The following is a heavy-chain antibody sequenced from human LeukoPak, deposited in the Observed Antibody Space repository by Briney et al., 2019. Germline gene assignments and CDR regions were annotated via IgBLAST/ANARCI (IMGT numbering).Heavy chain of an antibody. V-gene: IGHV3-7*01. Sequence: GGSLRLSCAASGFAFSTYWMDWVRQAPGKGLEWVGNINQDGSVKHYVDSVRGRFTISRDNARNSVYLQMSALRVEDTAVYYCTRVFVFWGQGSPVTASS. D-gene: IGHD3-3*01. CDR3: TRVFVF. J-gene: IGHJ4*02. CDR1: GFAFSTYW. CDR2: INQDGSVK.